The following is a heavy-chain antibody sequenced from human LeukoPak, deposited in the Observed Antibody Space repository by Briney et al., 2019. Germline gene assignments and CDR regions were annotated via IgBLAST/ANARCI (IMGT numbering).Heavy chain of an antibody. D-gene: IGHD3-10*01. CDR2: IKSEGDGGTT. V-gene: IGHV3-15*01. J-gene: IGHJ4*02. CDR1: GFTFSNAW. Sequence: PGGSLRLSCAASGFTFSNAWMSWVRQAPGKGLEWVGRIKSEGDGGTTDYAAPVKGRFTISRDDSKNTLYLQMNSLKTEDTALYYCITDPSRGVYWGQGTLVTVSS. CDR3: ITDPSRGVY.